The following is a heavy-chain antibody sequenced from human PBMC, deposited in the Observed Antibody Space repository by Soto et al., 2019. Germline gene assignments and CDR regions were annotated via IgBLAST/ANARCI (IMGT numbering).Heavy chain of an antibody. D-gene: IGHD5-12*01. Sequence: GGSLRLSCAASGFTVSSNYMSWVRQAPGKGLEWVSVIYGDGSTYYADSVKGRFTIFRHNSKNTLHLQMNSLRTEDTAVFYCARGSSGYGHDAFDISGQGTMVTVSS. J-gene: IGHJ3*02. V-gene: IGHV3-53*04. CDR2: IYGDGST. CDR3: ARGSSGYGHDAFDI. CDR1: GFTVSSNY.